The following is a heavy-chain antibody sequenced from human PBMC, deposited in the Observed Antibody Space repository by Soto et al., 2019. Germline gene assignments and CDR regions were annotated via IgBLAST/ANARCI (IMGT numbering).Heavy chain of an antibody. V-gene: IGHV3-30-3*01. CDR2: ISYDGSNK. CDR1: GFTFSSYA. J-gene: IGHJ6*02. Sequence: QVQLVESGGGVVQPGRSLRLSCAASGFTFSSYAMHWVRQAPGKGLEWVAVISYDGSNKYYADSVKGRFTISRDNSKNTLYLQMNSLRAEDTAVYYCARDCEDIQVYSSSSLIGGGMDVWGQGTTVTVSS. D-gene: IGHD6-6*01. CDR3: ARDCEDIQVYSSSSLIGGGMDV.